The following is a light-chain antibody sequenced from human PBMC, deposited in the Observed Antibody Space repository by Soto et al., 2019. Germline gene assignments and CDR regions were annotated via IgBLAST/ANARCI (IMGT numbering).Light chain of an antibody. CDR2: DVA. CDR1: SSDVGGSNF. Sequence: QSVLTQPASVSDSPGQSITITCTVTSSDVGGSNFVSWYQQQPRNPPKLIIYDVANRPSGVSNRFSGSKSGSTASLIISRLQTEDEADYYCVSYTSSTTYVFGTGTKVTVL. CDR3: VSYTSSTTYV. V-gene: IGLV2-14*03. J-gene: IGLJ1*01.